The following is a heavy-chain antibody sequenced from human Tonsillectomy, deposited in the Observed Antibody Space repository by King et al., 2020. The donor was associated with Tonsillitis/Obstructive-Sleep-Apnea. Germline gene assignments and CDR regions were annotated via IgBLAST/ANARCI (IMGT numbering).Heavy chain of an antibody. J-gene: IGHJ4*02. CDR1: GFTFSSYE. CDR3: AREEGSSWYYFDY. V-gene: IGHV3-48*03. D-gene: IGHD6-13*01. Sequence: VQLVESGGGLVQPGGSLRLSCAASGFTFSSYEMNWVRQAPGKWLEWVSYISSSGSTIYYADSVKGRFTISRDNAKNSLYLQMNSLRAEDTAVYYCAREEGSSWYYFDYWGQGTLVTVSS. CDR2: ISSSGSTI.